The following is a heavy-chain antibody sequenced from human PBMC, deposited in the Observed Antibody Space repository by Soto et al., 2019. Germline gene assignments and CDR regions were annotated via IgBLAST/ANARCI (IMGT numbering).Heavy chain of an antibody. D-gene: IGHD6-13*01. V-gene: IGHV1-46*01. CDR1: GYTFTSYY. J-gene: IGHJ6*02. Sequence: QVQLVQSGAEVKKPGASVKVSCKASGYTFTSYYMHWVRQAPGQGQEWMGIINPSGGSTSYAQKFQGRVTMTRDTSTSTVYMELSSLRSEDTAVYYCARRAAAGPNYYYGMDVWGQGTTVTVSS. CDR2: INPSGGST. CDR3: ARRAAAGPNYYYGMDV.